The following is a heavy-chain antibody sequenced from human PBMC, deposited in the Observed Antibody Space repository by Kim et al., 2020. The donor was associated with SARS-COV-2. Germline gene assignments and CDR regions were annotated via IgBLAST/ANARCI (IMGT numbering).Heavy chain of an antibody. J-gene: IGHJ4*02. CDR2: INHSGST. V-gene: IGHV4-34*01. CDR3: ARGLDGSGRGTDY. Sequence: SETLSLTCAVYGGSFSGYYWSWIRQPPGKGLEWIGEINHSGSTNYNPSLKSRVTISVDTSKNQFSLKLSSVTAADTAVYYCARGLDGSGRGTDYWGQGTLVTVSS. D-gene: IGHD3-10*01. CDR1: GGSFSGYY.